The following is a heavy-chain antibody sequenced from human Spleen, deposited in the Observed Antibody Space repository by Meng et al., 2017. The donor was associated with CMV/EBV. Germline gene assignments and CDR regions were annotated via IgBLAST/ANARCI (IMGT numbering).Heavy chain of an antibody. CDR1: GFDFSDYY. V-gene: IGHV3-11*04. CDR2: ISASGRIN. J-gene: IGHJ6*02. D-gene: IGHD6-13*01. CDR3: ARVLAAAGSGGMDV. Sequence: GGSLRLSCVVSGFDFSDYYMSWIRQAPGKGLEFISFISASGRINYCADSVKGRFTISRDNAKNSVYLQMNTLRSEDTAVYYCARVLAAAGSGGMDVWGQGTTVTVSS.